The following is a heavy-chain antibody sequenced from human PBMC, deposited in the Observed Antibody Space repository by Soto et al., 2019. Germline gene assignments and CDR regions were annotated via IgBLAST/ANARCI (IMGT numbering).Heavy chain of an antibody. CDR3: SSSYGSGCRAFDY. D-gene: IGHD3-10*01. CDR1: GDTFNFYS. CDR2: VNPIVSMS. Sequence: QVQLVQSGAEVKRPGSSVKVSCKASGDTFNFYSINWVRQAPGLGLEGMGRVNPIVSMSNYAQKFQGRVTVTEDKSTSTGYVELSSRRSGDADMYECSSSYGSGCRAFDYWGQGALVTVSS. J-gene: IGHJ4*02. V-gene: IGHV1-69*02.